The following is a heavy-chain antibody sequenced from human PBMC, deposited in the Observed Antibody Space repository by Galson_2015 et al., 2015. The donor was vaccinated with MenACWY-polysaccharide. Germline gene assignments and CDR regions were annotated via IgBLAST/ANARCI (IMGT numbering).Heavy chain of an antibody. Sequence: SLRLSCAASGFTVSSSYMSWVRQAPGKGLEWISAFYSGGTTYYADSVKGRFTISRDNSRDTLYLQMNSLRAGDTAVYYCARQVSSGSTYDYWGQGTLVTVSS. J-gene: IGHJ4*02. D-gene: IGHD5-12*01. CDR2: FYSGGTT. CDR1: GFTVSSSY. V-gene: IGHV3-53*01. CDR3: ARQVSSGSTYDY.